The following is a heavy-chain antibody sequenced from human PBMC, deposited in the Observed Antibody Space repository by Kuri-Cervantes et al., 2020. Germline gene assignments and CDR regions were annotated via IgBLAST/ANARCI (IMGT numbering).Heavy chain of an antibody. Sequence: SETLSLTCTVSGGSISSSIYYWDWIRQPPGMGLEWMGYIYSSGTTNYSPSLQGRVTFSIDTSKNQFSLKLSSVTAADTAVYYCARVGYGKNYYFYYMDVWGNGTTVTVSS. CDR1: GGSISSSIYY. D-gene: IGHD4-17*01. CDR2: IYSSGTT. CDR3: ARVGYGKNYYFYYMDV. V-gene: IGHV4-61*05. J-gene: IGHJ6*03.